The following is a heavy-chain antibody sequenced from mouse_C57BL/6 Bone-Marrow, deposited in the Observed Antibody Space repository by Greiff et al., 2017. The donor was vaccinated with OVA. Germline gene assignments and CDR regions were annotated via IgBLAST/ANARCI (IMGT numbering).Heavy chain of an antibody. CDR1: GYSITSGYY. V-gene: IGHV3-6*01. CDR3: ARDGNGDGGGVDY. Sequence: ESGPGLVKPSQSLSLTCSVTGYSITSGYYWNWIRQFPGNKLEWMGYISYDGSNNYNPSLKNRISITRDTSKNQFFLKLNSVTTEDTATYYCARDGNGDGGGVDYGGQGTTLTVSS. J-gene: IGHJ2*01. CDR2: ISYDGSN. D-gene: IGHD4-1*01.